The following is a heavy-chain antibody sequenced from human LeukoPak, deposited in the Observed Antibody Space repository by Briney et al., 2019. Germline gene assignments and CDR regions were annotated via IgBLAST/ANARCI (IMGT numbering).Heavy chain of an antibody. V-gene: IGHV3-53*01. CDR1: GFNFNYYA. Sequence: GGSLRLSCAASGFNFNYYAMHWVRQAPGKGLEWVSVIYGGGSTYYADSVKGRFTISRDTPKNTLYLQMNSLRVEDTAVYYCASWPVGWYGEDSWGQGTLVTVSS. D-gene: IGHD6-19*01. J-gene: IGHJ4*02. CDR2: IYGGGST. CDR3: ASWPVGWYGEDS.